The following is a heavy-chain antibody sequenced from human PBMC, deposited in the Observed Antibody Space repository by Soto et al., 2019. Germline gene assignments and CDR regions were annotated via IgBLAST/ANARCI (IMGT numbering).Heavy chain of an antibody. CDR1: GFIFSNYG. V-gene: IGHV3-30*18. CDR2: ISYDGRNK. J-gene: IGHJ4*02. CDR3: AKDRGGSGSFDY. D-gene: IGHD3-10*01. Sequence: QVQLVESGGGVVQPGRSLRLSCTASGFIFSNYGIHWVRQAPGKGLEWVAVISYDGRNKKFADSVKGRFTISRDNSKNTVSMQMNSLRAEDTAVYYCAKDRGGSGSFDYWGQGTLVTVSS.